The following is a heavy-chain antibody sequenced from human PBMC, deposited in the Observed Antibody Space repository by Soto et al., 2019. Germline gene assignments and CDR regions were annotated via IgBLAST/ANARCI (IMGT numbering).Heavy chain of an antibody. V-gene: IGHV4-61*01. J-gene: IGHJ4*02. CDR3: ARVPYYYDSSGYY. D-gene: IGHD3-22*01. CDR2: IYYSGST. Sequence: SETLSLTCTVSGGSVSSGSYYWGWIRQPPGKGLEWIGYIYYSGSTNYNPSLKSRVTISVDTSKNQFSLKLSSVTAADTAVYYFARVPYYYDSSGYYGGQGTLVTVSS. CDR1: GGSVSSGSYY.